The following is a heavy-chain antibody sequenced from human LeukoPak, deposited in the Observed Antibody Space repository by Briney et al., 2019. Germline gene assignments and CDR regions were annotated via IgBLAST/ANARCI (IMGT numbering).Heavy chain of an antibody. D-gene: IGHD2-15*01. J-gene: IGHJ4*02. V-gene: IGHV3-21*01. CDR2: ISISSSYI. CDR3: ARGTIVVVVAGPDY. Sequence: GGSLRLSCAASGFTFSRYSMNWVRRAPGKGLEWVSSISISSSYIYYADSVKGRFTMSRDNAKNSLYLQMNSLRAEDTAVYYCARGTIVVVVAGPDYWGQGTLVTVSS. CDR1: GFTFSRYS.